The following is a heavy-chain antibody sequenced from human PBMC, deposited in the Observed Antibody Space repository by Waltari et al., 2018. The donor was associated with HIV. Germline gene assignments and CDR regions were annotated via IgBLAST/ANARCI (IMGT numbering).Heavy chain of an antibody. J-gene: IGHJ4*02. CDR3: AKGPVENPLSDY. V-gene: IGHV3-30*18. D-gene: IGHD6-19*01. CDR1: GFTFSSYG. Sequence: QVQLVESGGGVVQPGRSLRLSCAASGFTFSSYGMHWVRQAPGKGLEWVAGISYDGSNKYYADSVKGRFTISRDNSKNTLYLQMNSLRAEDTAVYYCAKGPVENPLSDYWGQGTLVTVSS. CDR2: ISYDGSNK.